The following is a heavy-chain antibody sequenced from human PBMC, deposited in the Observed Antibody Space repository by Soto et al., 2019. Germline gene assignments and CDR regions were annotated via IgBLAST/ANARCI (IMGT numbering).Heavy chain of an antibody. CDR2: VSHDGRNT. D-gene: IGHD6-19*01. V-gene: IGHV3-30*18. J-gene: IGHJ4*02. Sequence: VQLVESGGGVVQPGRSLRLSCAASGFTFSDYAMHWVRQAPGKGLEWVAVVSHDGRNTHYADSVKGRFTISRDSSKNTVSLELTSLRAEDTAVFYCAKGGRQWLVTSDFNYWGQGALVTVSS. CDR3: AKGGRQWLVTSDFNY. CDR1: GFTFSDYA.